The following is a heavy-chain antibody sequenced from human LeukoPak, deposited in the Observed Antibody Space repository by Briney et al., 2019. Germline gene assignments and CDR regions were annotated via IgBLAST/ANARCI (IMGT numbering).Heavy chain of an antibody. J-gene: IGHJ4*02. Sequence: GGSLRLSCAASGFTFKLYWMHWVRHAPGKGPVWVSRINDDGSTTTYADSVKGRFTISRDDAKNTLYLQMNSLRAEDTAVYYCAKTSRITMFDYWGQGTLVTVSS. CDR1: GFTFKLYW. CDR2: INDDGSTT. CDR3: AKTSRITMFDY. V-gene: IGHV3-74*01. D-gene: IGHD3-10*01.